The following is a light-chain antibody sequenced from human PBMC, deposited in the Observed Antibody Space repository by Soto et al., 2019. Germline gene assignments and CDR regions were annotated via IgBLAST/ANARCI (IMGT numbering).Light chain of an antibody. CDR3: LHHGSSLWT. J-gene: IGKJ1*01. CDR1: QGIRSA. V-gene: IGKV1-17*01. CDR2: AAS. Sequence: IQLTQSPSSLSASVGDRVTITCRASQGIRSALGWYQQKPGKVPKLLIYAASTLQSGVPSRFSGSASGTDFTLTISRLEPEDFAMYYCLHHGSSLWTCGQGTKGDIK.